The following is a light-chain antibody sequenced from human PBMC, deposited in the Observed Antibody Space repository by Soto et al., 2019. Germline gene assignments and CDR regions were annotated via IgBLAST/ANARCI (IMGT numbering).Light chain of an antibody. J-gene: IGKJ4*01. CDR3: QQYNFPPRT. Sequence: DIVLTQSPGTLSLSPGDRATLSCRASQRVPDSYLAWYQHKPGQAPRLIIYAASNRATGIPDRFSGSGSGTDFTLTITRLEPEDFAVYYCQQYNFPPRTFGGGTKVEIK. CDR2: AAS. V-gene: IGKV3-20*01. CDR1: QRVPDSY.